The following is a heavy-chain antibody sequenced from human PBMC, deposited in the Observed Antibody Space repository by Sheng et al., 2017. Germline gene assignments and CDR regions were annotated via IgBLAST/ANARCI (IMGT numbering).Heavy chain of an antibody. CDR1: GFTFSGSA. J-gene: IGHJ6*03. CDR2: IRSKANNYAA. D-gene: IGHD6-6*01. CDR3: LGSSSSSQSYYYMDV. V-gene: IGHV3-73*02. Sequence: EVQLVESGGGLVQPGGSLKLSCAASGFTFSGSAIHWVRQASGKGLEWVGLIRSKANNYAASYAASVKGRFTISRDDSKNTAFLQMNSLKIEDTAVYYCLGSSSSSQSYYYMDVWGQGTTVTVSS.